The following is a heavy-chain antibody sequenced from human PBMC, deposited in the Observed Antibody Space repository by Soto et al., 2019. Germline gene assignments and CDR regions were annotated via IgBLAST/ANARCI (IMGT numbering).Heavy chain of an antibody. D-gene: IGHD6-13*01. V-gene: IGHV4-34*01. CDR1: GGSFSGYS. J-gene: IGHJ3*02. CDR2: INHSGTT. CDR3: ARVGIAAAGDAFDI. Sequence: SETLSLTCAVYGGSFSGYSWTWLRQPPGKGLEWIGEINHSGTTDYNPALKSRVTMSADTSKNQFSLRMTSVTAADTAVYYCARVGIAAAGDAFDIWGQGTMVTVSS.